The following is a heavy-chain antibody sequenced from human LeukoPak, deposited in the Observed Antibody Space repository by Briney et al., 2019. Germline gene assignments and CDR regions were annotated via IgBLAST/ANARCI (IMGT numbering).Heavy chain of an antibody. CDR3: ARDQMVTQRSSPTFDH. D-gene: IGHD6-6*01. J-gene: IGHJ5*02. CDR1: GYTFTSYY. Sequence: ASVKVSCKASGYTFTSYYMHWVRQAPGQGLEWMGIINPSGGSTSYAQKFQGRVTMTRDMSTSTVYMELSSLRSEDTAVYYCARDQMVTQRSSPTFDHWGQGTLVTVSS. V-gene: IGHV1-46*01. CDR2: INPSGGST.